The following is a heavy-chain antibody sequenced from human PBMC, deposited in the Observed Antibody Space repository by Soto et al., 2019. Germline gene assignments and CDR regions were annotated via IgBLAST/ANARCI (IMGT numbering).Heavy chain of an antibody. V-gene: IGHV1-69*01. J-gene: IGHJ4*02. CDR1: GGSFNRHT. Sequence: QVQQVQSGAEVRKPGSSVRVSCKASGGSFNRHTISWVRQAPGQGLEWMGGIIPIFGTANHAQKFQGRVTIIADESTSTVSMELSSLRSDDTAIYYCARGWGYDSTDYYYAYWGQGTLVIVSS. CDR3: ARGWGYDSTDYYYAY. CDR2: IIPIFGTA. D-gene: IGHD3-22*01.